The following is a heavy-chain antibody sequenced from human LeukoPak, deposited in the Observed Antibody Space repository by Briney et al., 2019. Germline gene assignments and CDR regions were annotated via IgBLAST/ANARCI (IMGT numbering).Heavy chain of an antibody. CDR3: ARGLKWELDAFDI. CDR1: GGSISSGGYS. D-gene: IGHD1-26*01. V-gene: IGHV4-30-2*01. Sequence: SETLSLTCAVSGGSISSGGYSWSWIRQPPGKGLEWIGYIYHSGSTYYNPSLKSRVTISVDRSKNQFSLKLSSVTAADTAVYYCARGLKWELDAFDIWGRGTMVTVSS. J-gene: IGHJ3*02. CDR2: IYHSGST.